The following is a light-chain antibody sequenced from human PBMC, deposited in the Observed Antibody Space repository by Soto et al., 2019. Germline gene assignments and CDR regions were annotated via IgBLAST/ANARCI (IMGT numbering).Light chain of an antibody. CDR2: SAS. Sequence: DIQMTQSPSSLSMSVGDRVTITCRASQNIGTSLNWYQMKLGRAPKLLIYSASTLQSGAPSRFSGGGSGTDFTLTINSLQPEDFATYYCQQSYSAPFTFGQGTKLEIK. J-gene: IGKJ2*01. V-gene: IGKV1-39*01. CDR1: QNIGTS. CDR3: QQSYSAPFT.